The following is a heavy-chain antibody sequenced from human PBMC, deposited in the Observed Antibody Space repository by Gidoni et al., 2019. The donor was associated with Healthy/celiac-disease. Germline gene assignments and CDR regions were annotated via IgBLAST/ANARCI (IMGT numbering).Heavy chain of an antibody. V-gene: IGHV2-5*01. Sequence: QITLKESGPTLVKPTQTLTLTCTFSGFSPSTSGVGVGWIRQPPGKALEWLALIYWNDDKRYSPSLKSRLTITKDTSKNQVVLTMTNMDPVDTATYYCAHRRGYYDSSGYYDYWGQGTLVTVSS. CDR3: AHRRGYYDSSGYYDY. D-gene: IGHD3-22*01. CDR2: IYWNDDK. J-gene: IGHJ4*02. CDR1: GFSPSTSGVG.